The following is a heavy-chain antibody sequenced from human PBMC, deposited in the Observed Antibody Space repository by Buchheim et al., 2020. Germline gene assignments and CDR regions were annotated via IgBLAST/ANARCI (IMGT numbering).Heavy chain of an antibody. D-gene: IGHD5-18*01. CDR2: IYYSGST. CDR3: ASQSGYTYGPRGKFDY. Sequence: QLHLQESGPGLVKPSETLSLICTVSGGSISSGGFYWGWIRQPPGKGLEWIGTIYYSGSTSYTPSLKSRVTISVDTSKNQFSLKVNSVAAADTAVYFCASQSGYTYGPRGKFDYWGQGTL. J-gene: IGHJ4*02. CDR1: GGSISSGGFY. V-gene: IGHV4-39*07.